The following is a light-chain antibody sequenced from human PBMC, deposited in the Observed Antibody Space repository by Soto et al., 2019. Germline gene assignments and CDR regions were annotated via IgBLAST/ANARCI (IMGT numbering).Light chain of an antibody. Sequence: DIVMTQTPLSSPVTLGQAASISCRSSQSLVHNDGNTYLSWFQQRPGQPPRLLIYKVSDRFSGVPDRFTGSGARTDFTLTISRVEAEDVGVYYCIQPTQSSWTFGQGTKVEI. CDR1: QSLVHNDGNTY. CDR2: KVS. V-gene: IGKV2-24*01. J-gene: IGKJ1*01. CDR3: IQPTQSSWT.